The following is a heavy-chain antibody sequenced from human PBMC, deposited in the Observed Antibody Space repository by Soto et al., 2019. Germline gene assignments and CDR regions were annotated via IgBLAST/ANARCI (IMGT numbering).Heavy chain of an antibody. CDR2: VYNSGST. Sequence: SETLSLTCTVSGGSISSNYWTWIRQPPGKGLEWIGYVYNSGSTNYNPSLKSRVTISEDTSKSQFSLKVKSMTAADTAVYYCARYRREAVAGYTLDNWGQGILVTVSS. CDR3: ARYRREAVAGYTLDN. J-gene: IGHJ4*02. V-gene: IGHV4-59*01. CDR1: GGSISSNY. D-gene: IGHD6-13*01.